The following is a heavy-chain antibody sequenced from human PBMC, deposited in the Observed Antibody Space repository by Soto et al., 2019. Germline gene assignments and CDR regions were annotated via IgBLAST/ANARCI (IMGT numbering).Heavy chain of an antibody. J-gene: IGHJ3*02. D-gene: IGHD2-8*01. V-gene: IGHV1-18*01. CDR1: GYTFTPYG. CDR3: ARRVGLAPVYDAFDI. Sequence: GPEVKKPGASVKVSCKTSGYTFTPYGISWVRQAPGQRLEWMGWTYNGNTNYAQKFQGRVTMTTDTSTSTAYMELRSLRSDDTAVYYCARRVGLAPVYDAFDIWGHGTLVTVCS. CDR2: TYNGNT.